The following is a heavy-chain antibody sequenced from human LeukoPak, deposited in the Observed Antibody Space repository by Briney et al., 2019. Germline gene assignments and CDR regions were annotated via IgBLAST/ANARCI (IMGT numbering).Heavy chain of an antibody. CDR3: AREWVIAVAGPAGPNNGMDV. D-gene: IGHD6-19*01. CDR1: GYTFTSYA. Sequence: GASVKVSCKASGYTFTSYAMNWVRQAPGQGLEWMGWINTNTGNPTYAQGFTGRFVFSLDTSVSTAYLQISSLKAEDTAVYYCAREWVIAVAGPAGPNNGMDVWGQGTTVTVSS. CDR2: INTNTGNP. J-gene: IGHJ6*02. V-gene: IGHV7-4-1*02.